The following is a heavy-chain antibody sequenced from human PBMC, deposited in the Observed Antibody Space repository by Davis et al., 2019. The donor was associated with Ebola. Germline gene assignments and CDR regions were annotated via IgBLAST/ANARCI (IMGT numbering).Heavy chain of an antibody. Sequence: GESLKISCAASGFTFSNFAMTWVRQAPGKALEWVSGVSVSGDKTYYADSVKGRFTISRDNAKNSLYLQMHSLRDDDTAVYYCARDRYGDYLFDYWGQGTLVTVSS. CDR3: ARDRYGDYLFDY. CDR1: GFTFSNFA. D-gene: IGHD4-17*01. J-gene: IGHJ4*02. V-gene: IGHV3-23*01. CDR2: VSVSGDKT.